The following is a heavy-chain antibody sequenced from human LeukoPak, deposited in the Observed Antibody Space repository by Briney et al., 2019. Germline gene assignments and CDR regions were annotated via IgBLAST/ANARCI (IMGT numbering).Heavy chain of an antibody. CDR1: GGTFSSYA. Sequence: SVKVSCKASGGTFSSYAISWVRQAPGQGLEWMGGIIPIFGTANYAQKFQGRVTITADESTSTAYMELSSLRSEDTAVYYCASTGSYGSGSYSHYWGQGTLVTVSS. CDR3: ASTGSYGSGSYSHY. V-gene: IGHV1-69*13. J-gene: IGHJ4*02. D-gene: IGHD3-10*01. CDR2: IIPIFGTA.